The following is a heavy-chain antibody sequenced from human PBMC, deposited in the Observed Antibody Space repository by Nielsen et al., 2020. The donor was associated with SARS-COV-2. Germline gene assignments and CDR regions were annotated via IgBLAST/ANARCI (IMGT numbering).Heavy chain of an antibody. J-gene: IGHJ3*02. Sequence: GVLKISCAASGFTFSSYAMSWVRQAPGKGLEWVSAISGSGGSTYYADSVKGRFTISRDNSKNTLYLQMNSLRAEDTAVYYCAKAKILAAAYAFDIWGQGTMVTVSS. V-gene: IGHV3-23*01. CDR1: GFTFSSYA. D-gene: IGHD6-13*01. CDR3: AKAKILAAAYAFDI. CDR2: ISGSGGST.